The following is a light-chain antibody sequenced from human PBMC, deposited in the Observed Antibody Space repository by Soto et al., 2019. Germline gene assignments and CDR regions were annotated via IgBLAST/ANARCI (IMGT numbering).Light chain of an antibody. CDR2: EVS. V-gene: IGLV2-14*01. CDR3: SSYTTSSSYV. CDR1: SSDVGGYDY. J-gene: IGLJ1*01. Sequence: QSVLTQPASVSGSPGQSITMSCTGTSSDVGGYDYVSWYQQHPGEVPKLIIFEVSSRPAWISNRFSASKSGNTASLTISGLQAEDDADYYCSSYTTSSSYVFGTGTKVTVL.